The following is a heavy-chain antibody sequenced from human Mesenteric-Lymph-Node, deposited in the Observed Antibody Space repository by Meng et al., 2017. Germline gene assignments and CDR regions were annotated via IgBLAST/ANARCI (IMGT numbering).Heavy chain of an antibody. CDR1: GGSFSGYY. CDR2: INHSGST. V-gene: IGHV4-34*01. Sequence: GSLRLSCAVYGGSFSGYYWSWIRQPPGKGLEWIGEINHSGSTNYNPSLKSRVTISVDTSKNQFSLKLSSVTAADTAVYYCARRMTTPKDYAFDIWGQGTMVTVSS. D-gene: IGHD4-17*01. J-gene: IGHJ3*02. CDR3: ARRMTTPKDYAFDI.